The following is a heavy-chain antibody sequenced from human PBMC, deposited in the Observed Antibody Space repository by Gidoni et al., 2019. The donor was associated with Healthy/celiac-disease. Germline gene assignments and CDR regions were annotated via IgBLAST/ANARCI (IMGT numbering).Heavy chain of an antibody. CDR2: IWYDGSNK. CDR1: GFTFSSYG. J-gene: IGHJ4*02. CDR3: ARAHHYDFWSGYKPIDY. Sequence: QVQLVESGGGVVQPGRSLRLSCAASGFTFSSYGMHWVRQAPGKGLEWVAVIWYDGSNKYYADSVKGRFTISRDNSKNTLYLQMNSLRAEDTAVYYCARAHHYDFWSGYKPIDYWGQGTLVTVSS. V-gene: IGHV3-33*01. D-gene: IGHD3-3*01.